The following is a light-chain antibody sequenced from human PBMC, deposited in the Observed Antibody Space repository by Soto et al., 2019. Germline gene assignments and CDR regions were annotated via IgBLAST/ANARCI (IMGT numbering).Light chain of an antibody. V-gene: IGKV1-39*01. CDR1: QSISSY. J-gene: IGKJ1*01. CDR2: AAS. CDR3: QQSYSTPWT. Sequence: DIQMTQSPSSLSASVGDTVTITCRASQSISSYLNWYQQKPGKAPKLLIYAASSLQSGVPSRFSGSGSGTDFTLTISSLQPEDFATYYCQQSYSTPWTFGQGTKADIK.